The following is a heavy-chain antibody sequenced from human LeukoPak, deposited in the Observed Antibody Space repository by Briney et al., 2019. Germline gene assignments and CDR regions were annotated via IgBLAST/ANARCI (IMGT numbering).Heavy chain of an antibody. CDR2: INPNSGGT. CDR1: GYTFTGYY. J-gene: IGHJ4*02. D-gene: IGHD6-13*01. Sequence: ASVKVSCKASGYTFTGYYMHWVRQAPGQGLEWMGWINPNSGGTNYAQKFQGRVTMTRDTSISTAYMELSRLRSDDTAVYYSARDRRIAAATSVGYWGQGTLVTVSS. CDR3: ARDRRIAAATSVGY. V-gene: IGHV1-2*02.